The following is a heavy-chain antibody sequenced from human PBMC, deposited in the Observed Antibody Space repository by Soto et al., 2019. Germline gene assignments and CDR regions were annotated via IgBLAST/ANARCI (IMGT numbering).Heavy chain of an antibody. CDR3: ARDNNWSYDS. CDR2: IKPDGSRT. D-gene: IGHD1-1*01. V-gene: IGHV3-74*03. J-gene: IGHJ4*02. Sequence: GGSLRLSCAASGFTFSSYWMHWVRQAPGEGLVWVSYIKPDGSRTKDADSVKGRFTISRDNARNTLYLRTNSPRAEDTAVYYCARDNNWSYDSWGRGTLVTVSS. CDR1: GFTFSSYW.